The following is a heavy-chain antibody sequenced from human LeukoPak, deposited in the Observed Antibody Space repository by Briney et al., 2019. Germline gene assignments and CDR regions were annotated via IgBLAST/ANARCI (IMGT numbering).Heavy chain of an antibody. CDR1: GGSISTYS. CDR2: IYDGGST. CDR3: ARAGPRREGYNFDY. D-gene: IGHD5-24*01. Sequence: PSETLSLTCTVSGGSISTYSWSWIRQPPGKGLEWIGLIYDGGSTYYTPSLKTRVSISLDMSKNHVSLNLHSVTSPDTAVYYCARAGPRREGYNFDYWGQRTLVTVSS. J-gene: IGHJ4*02. V-gene: IGHV4-59*01.